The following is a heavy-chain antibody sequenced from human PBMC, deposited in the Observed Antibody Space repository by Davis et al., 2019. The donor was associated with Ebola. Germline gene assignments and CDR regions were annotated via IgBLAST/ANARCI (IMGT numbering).Heavy chain of an antibody. V-gene: IGHV3-74*01. CDR1: GFTFSTYW. CDR3: TRGVDTTGASWSDALDI. Sequence: GESLKISCAASGFTFSTYWMNWVRQVPGKGLVWVSRIQTDGSSTSYADSVKGRITTSRDNAKNTLYLQMNSLRDDDTALYYCTRGVDTTGASWSDALDIWGQGTMVTVSS. J-gene: IGHJ3*02. D-gene: IGHD1-14*01. CDR2: IQTDGSST.